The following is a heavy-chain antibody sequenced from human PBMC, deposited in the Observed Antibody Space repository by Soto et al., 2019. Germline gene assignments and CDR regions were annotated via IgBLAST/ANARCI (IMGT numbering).Heavy chain of an antibody. J-gene: IGHJ4*02. CDR1: GVSFNSYG. CDR3: ARMKLARLDH. V-gene: IGHV1-69*09. Sequence: QVQLLQSGTEVKRHGSSVKVSCRASGVSFNSYGFAWVRQAPGRGLEWVGKINPASQLRNYEQSLQGRVTITADTSTRTAYMELSGLTSEDTAVYYCARMKLARLDHWGQGTLVTVSS. CDR2: INPASQLR.